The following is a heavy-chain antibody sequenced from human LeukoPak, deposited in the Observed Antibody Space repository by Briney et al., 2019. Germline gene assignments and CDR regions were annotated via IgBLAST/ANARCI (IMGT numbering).Heavy chain of an antibody. Sequence: GGSLRLSCAASGFTFSSYDMHWVRQAPGKGLEWVAVISYDGSNKYYAASVKGRFTISRDNSKNTLYLQMNSRRADDTAVYYCAKDPSGDSFGSYGMDVWGQGTTVTVSS. V-gene: IGHV3-30*18. CDR1: GFTFSSYD. CDR3: AKDPSGDSFGSYGMDV. D-gene: IGHD5-18*01. J-gene: IGHJ6*02. CDR2: ISYDGSNK.